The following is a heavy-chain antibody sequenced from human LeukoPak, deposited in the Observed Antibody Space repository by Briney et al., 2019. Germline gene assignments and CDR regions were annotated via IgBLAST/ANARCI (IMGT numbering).Heavy chain of an antibody. CDR1: GFTFSSYA. Sequence: GGSLRLSCAASGFTFSSYAMSWVRQAPGKGLEWVSAISGSGGSTYYADAVKGRFTISRDNAKNSLYLQMSSLRAEDTAVYYCARRATTERGHSYGLDYWGQGTLVTVSS. V-gene: IGHV3-23*01. CDR3: ARRATTERGHSYGLDY. J-gene: IGHJ4*02. D-gene: IGHD5-18*01. CDR2: ISGSGGST.